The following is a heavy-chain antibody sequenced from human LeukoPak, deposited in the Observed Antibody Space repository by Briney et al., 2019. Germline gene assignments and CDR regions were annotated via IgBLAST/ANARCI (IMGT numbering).Heavy chain of an antibody. CDR1: SGSISSSY. Sequence: SETLSLTCTVSSGSISSSYWSWIRQPAGKGLEWIGRIYTSENTNYNPSLKSRVAISVDTSKNQFSLKLSSVTAADTAVYYCARDSRSGWGNWFDPWGQGTLVTVSS. CDR2: IYTSENT. D-gene: IGHD6-19*01. CDR3: ARDSRSGWGNWFDP. J-gene: IGHJ5*02. V-gene: IGHV4-4*07.